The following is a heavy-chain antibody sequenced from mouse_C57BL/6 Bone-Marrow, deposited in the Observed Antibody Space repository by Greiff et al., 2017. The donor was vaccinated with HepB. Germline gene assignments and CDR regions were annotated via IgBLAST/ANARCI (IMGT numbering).Heavy chain of an antibody. Sequence: QVQLQQPGAELVMPGASVKLSCKASGYTFTSYWMHWVKQRPGQGLEWIGEIDPSDSYTNYNQKFKGKSTLTVDKSSSTAYMQLSSLTSEDSAVYYCARGGGSSRDYAMDHWGQGTSVTVSS. V-gene: IGHV1-69*01. CDR2: IDPSDSYT. CDR1: GYTFTSYW. J-gene: IGHJ4*01. D-gene: IGHD1-1*01. CDR3: ARGGGSSRDYAMDH.